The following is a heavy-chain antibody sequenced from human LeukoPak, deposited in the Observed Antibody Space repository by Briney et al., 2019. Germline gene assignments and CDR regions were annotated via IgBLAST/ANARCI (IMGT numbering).Heavy chain of an antibody. CDR1: GVTFKTYN. D-gene: IGHD6-25*01. Sequence: GGSLRLSCAASGVTFKTYNMNWVRQAPGKGLEWVSSISSSGTYIYYADSVKGRFTISRDNAKASLYPQMNSLRPEDTAIYYCAAAWSNFDYWGQGILVVVSS. CDR2: ISSSGTYI. CDR3: AAAWSNFDY. V-gene: IGHV3-21*01. J-gene: IGHJ4*02.